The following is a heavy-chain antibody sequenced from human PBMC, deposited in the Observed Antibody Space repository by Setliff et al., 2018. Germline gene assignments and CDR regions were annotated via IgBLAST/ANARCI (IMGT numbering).Heavy chain of an antibody. D-gene: IGHD5-18*01. CDR1: GYRFTSQW. Sequence: PGESLTISCKASGYRFTSQWIAWVRQTPGRGLEWMGIIYPAGSDTTYSPSFQGQVTISVDKSLSTAYLQWSSLKASDSGKYYCARRGYGGYIYGSFDSWGQGTLVTVSS. CDR3: ARRGYGGYIYGSFDS. J-gene: IGHJ5*01. CDR2: IYPAGSDT. V-gene: IGHV5-51*01.